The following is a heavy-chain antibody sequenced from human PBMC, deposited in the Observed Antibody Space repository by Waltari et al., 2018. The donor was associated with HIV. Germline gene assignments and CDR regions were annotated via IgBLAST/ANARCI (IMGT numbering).Heavy chain of an antibody. CDR2: SNSDGSST. V-gene: IGHV3-74*01. D-gene: IGHD3-10*01. CDR3: APGRGWFDP. J-gene: IGHJ5*02. Sequence: EVQLVESGGGLVQPGGSLRLPCAASGFTFSSYWMPWVRQAPGKGLVWFSRSNSDGSSTNYADSVKGRFTISRDNAKNTLYLQMNSLRVEDTAVYYCAPGRGWFDPWGQGTLVTVSS. CDR1: GFTFSSYW.